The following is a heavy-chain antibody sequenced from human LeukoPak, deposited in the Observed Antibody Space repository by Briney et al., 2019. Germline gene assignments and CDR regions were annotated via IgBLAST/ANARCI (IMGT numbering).Heavy chain of an antibody. CDR2: VSPDSGDT. Sequence: AASVKVSCKASGYTFTNNDINWVRQATGQGIEWMGWVSPDSGDTGYAPNFRGRVTMTTDTSINTAYMGLTSLTSEDTAIYYCTRGRAAGDWGQGTLVTVSS. V-gene: IGHV1-8*01. D-gene: IGHD6-19*01. CDR3: TRGRAAGD. J-gene: IGHJ4*02. CDR1: GYTFTNND.